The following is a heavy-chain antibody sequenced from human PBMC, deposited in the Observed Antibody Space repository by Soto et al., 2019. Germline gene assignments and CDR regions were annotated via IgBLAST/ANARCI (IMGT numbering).Heavy chain of an antibody. V-gene: IGHV1-69*06. CDR3: ARDKDIVVVPRGYNWFDP. Sequence: SVKVSCKASGGTFSSYAISWVRQAPGQGLEWMGGIIPIFGRANYAQKFQGRVTITADKPTSTAYMELSSLRSEDTAVYYCARDKDIVVVPRGYNWFDPWGQGTLVTVS. D-gene: IGHD2-2*01. J-gene: IGHJ5*02. CDR1: GGTFSSYA. CDR2: IIPIFGRA.